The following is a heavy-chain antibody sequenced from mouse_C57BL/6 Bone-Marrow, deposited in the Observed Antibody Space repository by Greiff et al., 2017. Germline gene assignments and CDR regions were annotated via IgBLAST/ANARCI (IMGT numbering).Heavy chain of an antibody. CDR1: GYTFTSYD. V-gene: IGHV1-85*01. CDR2: IYPRDGST. J-gene: IGHJ1*03. D-gene: IGHD1-1*01. CDR3: ARDYGSSYWYFDV. Sequence: VKLQESGPELVKPGASVKLSCKASGYTFTSYDINWVKQRPGQGLEWIGWIYPRDGSTKYNEKFKGKATLTVDTSSSTTYMELHSLTSEDSAVYFWARDYGSSYWYFDVWGTGTTVTVSS.